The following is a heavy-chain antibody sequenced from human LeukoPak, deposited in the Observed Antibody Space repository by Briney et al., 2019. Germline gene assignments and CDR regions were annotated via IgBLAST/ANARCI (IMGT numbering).Heavy chain of an antibody. Sequence: PGRSLRLSCAASGFTFSSYAMHWVRQAPGKGLEWVAVISYDGSNKYYAVSVKGRFTISRDNSKNTLYLQMNSLRAEDTAVYYCARELYGSGSYSLDYWGQGTLVTVSS. CDR3: ARELYGSGSYSLDY. CDR2: ISYDGSNK. J-gene: IGHJ4*02. CDR1: GFTFSSYA. V-gene: IGHV3-30*04. D-gene: IGHD3-10*01.